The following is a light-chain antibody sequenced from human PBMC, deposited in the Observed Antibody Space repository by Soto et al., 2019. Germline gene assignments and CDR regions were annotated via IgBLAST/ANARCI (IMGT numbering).Light chain of an antibody. J-gene: IGLJ2*01. CDR3: SSYTSSSTVV. Sequence: QSALTQPASVSGSPGQSITISCTGTSSDVGGYNYVSWYQQHQGKAPKLMIYDVSNRPSGVSNRFSGSKSGNPASLTISGLQAEDEADYYCSSYTSSSTVVFGGGTKLTVL. CDR2: DVS. V-gene: IGLV2-14*01. CDR1: SSDVGGYNY.